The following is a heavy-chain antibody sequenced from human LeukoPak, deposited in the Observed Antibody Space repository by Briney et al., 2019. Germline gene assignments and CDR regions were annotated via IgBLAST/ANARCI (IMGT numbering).Heavy chain of an antibody. CDR3: ARGWRITMVRGVIPNRYFDY. J-gene: IGHJ4*02. D-gene: IGHD3-10*01. CDR2: INHSGST. CDR1: GGSFSGYY. Sequence: SETLSLTCAVYGGSFSGYYWSWIRQPPGKGLEWIGEINHSGSTNYNPSLKSRVTISVDTSKNQFSLKLSSVTAADTAVYYCARGWRITMVRGVIPNRYFDYWGQGTQVTVSS. V-gene: IGHV4-34*01.